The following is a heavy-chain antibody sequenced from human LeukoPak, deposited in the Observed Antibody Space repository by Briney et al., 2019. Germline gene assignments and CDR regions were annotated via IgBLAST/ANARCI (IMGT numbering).Heavy chain of an antibody. J-gene: IGHJ4*02. CDR1: GFTFSSYS. V-gene: IGHV3-48*01. D-gene: IGHD3-22*01. Sequence: GGSLRLSCAASGFTFSSYSMNWVRQAPGKGLEWVSYISSSSSTIYYADSVKGRFTISRDNAKNSLYLQMNSLRAEDTAVYYCASTWGHYYDSSGYYDLSFDYWGQGTLVTVSS. CDR2: ISSSSSTI. CDR3: ASTWGHYYDSSGYYDLSFDY.